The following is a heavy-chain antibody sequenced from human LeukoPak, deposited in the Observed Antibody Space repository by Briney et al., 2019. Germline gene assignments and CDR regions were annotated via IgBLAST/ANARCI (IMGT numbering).Heavy chain of an antibody. CDR1: GFTFDDYA. CDR3: ARDPSFPVLRFLEWLPPEYFDY. CDR2: ISGSGGST. V-gene: IGHV3-23*01. Sequence: TGGSLRLSCAASGFTFDDYAMHWVRQAPGKGLEWVSAISGSGGSTYYADSVKGRFTVSRDNSKNTLYLQMNSLRAEDTAVYYCARDPSFPVLRFLEWLPPEYFDYWGQGTLVTVSS. J-gene: IGHJ4*02. D-gene: IGHD3-3*01.